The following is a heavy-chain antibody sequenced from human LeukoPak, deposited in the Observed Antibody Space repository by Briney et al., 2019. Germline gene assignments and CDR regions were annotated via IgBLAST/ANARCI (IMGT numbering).Heavy chain of an antibody. Sequence: ASVKVSCKASGYIFTAYYIHWLRQAPGQGLAWMGWINPNSGGTSFALNFQGRVTLTRDTSISTVYMELSRLRSDDTAVYYCARDLSGGALGAFDIWGQGTMVTVSS. CDR3: ARDLSGGALGAFDI. J-gene: IGHJ3*02. V-gene: IGHV1-2*02. D-gene: IGHD2-15*01. CDR1: GYIFTAYY. CDR2: INPNSGGT.